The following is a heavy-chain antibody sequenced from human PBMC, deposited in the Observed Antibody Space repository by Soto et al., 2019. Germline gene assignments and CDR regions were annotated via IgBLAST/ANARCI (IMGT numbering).Heavy chain of an antibody. CDR2: IWSDGSKE. D-gene: IGHD1-26*01. CDR1: GLPLSASA. CDR3: ARDKGTTCLDT. Sequence: QAQLVESGGGVVQPGSSLKLSCAAPGLPLSASALHWFRQAPGKGREGVAMIWSDGSKEYYADSVKGRFTITRDNSKNMIFLQMDSLRAEDTAVYYCARDKGTTCLDTWGQGNMVTVSS. V-gene: IGHV3-33*01. J-gene: IGHJ5*02.